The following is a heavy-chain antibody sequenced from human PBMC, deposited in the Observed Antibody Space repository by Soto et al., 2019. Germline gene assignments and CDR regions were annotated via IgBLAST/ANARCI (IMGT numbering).Heavy chain of an antibody. CDR2: ISYSGST. CDR1: GGSISSYY. D-gene: IGHD3-22*01. CDR3: ARHLSYYYASSGLDS. V-gene: IGHV4-59*08. Sequence: ETLSLTCTVSGGSISSYYWSWVRQPPGKGLEWIGYISYSGSTNYNPSLKSRVTISVDTSKNQFSLKLSSVTAADTAMYYCARHLSYYYASSGLDSWGQGTLVTVS. J-gene: IGHJ4*02.